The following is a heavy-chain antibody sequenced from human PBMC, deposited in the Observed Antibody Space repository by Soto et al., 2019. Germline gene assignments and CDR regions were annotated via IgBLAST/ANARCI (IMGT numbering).Heavy chain of an antibody. CDR3: ARGRGYYDSSGSDY. V-gene: IGHV4-4*07. Sequence: SETLSLTCTVCGGSISSCYWSWIRQPAGKGLEWIGRIYTSGSTNYNPSLKSRVTMSVDTSKNQFSLKLSSVSAADTAVYYCARGRGYYDSSGSDYWGQGTLVPVSS. CDR1: GGSISSCY. D-gene: IGHD3-22*01. CDR2: IYTSGST. J-gene: IGHJ4*02.